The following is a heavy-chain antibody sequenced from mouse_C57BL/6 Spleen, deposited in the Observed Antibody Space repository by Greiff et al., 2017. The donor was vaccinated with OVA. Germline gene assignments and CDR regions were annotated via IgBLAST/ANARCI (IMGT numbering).Heavy chain of an antibody. Sequence: QVQLQQPGAELVRPGTSVKLSCKASGYTFTSYWMHWVKQRPGQGLEWIGVIDPSDSYTNYNQKFKGKATLTVDTSSSTAYMQLSSLTSEDSAVYYCARGIGSSYFHYWGQGTTLTVSS. D-gene: IGHD1-1*01. CDR2: IDPSDSYT. CDR1: GYTFTSYW. V-gene: IGHV1-59*01. J-gene: IGHJ2*01. CDR3: ARGIGSSYFHY.